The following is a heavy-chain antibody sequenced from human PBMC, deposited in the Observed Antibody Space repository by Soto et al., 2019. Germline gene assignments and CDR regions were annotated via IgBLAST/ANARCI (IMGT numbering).Heavy chain of an antibody. V-gene: IGHV3-21*01. CDR3: ARYGNSNWFDT. Sequence: PGGSLRLSCAASGFTFSSYSMNWVRQAPGKGLEWVSSISSSSSYIYYADSVKGRFTISRGNGKNSLYLQMNSLRAEDTALYYYARYGNSNWFDTWGQGTLVTVTS. D-gene: IGHD1-1*01. CDR1: GFTFSSYS. CDR2: ISSSSSYI. J-gene: IGHJ5*02.